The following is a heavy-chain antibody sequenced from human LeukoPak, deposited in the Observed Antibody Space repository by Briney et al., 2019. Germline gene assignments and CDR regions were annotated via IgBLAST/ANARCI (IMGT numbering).Heavy chain of an antibody. J-gene: IGHJ4*02. V-gene: IGHV4-30-4*01. CDR2: IYNSGST. CDR1: GGSISSGAYY. CDR3: ARILDSSGYYYDS. D-gene: IGHD3-22*01. Sequence: SQTLSLTCTVSGGSISSGAYYWSWIRQPPGKGLEWIGYIYNSGSTYYNPSLKSRVIISIDTSKNQFSLKLSSVTAADTAVYYCARILDSSGYYYDSWGQGTLVTVSS.